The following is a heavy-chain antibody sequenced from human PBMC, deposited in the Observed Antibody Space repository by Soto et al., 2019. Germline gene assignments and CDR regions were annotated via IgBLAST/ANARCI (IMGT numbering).Heavy chain of an antibody. Sequence: QVQLVQSGAEMRRPGSSVKVSCKASGGTFSSYRINWVRQAPGQGLEWVGGIVPIYRTADYAQKFQGRVTITADESARTAYMELRGLKSQDTAVCYCARDSGAKLSSSWGQGTLVTVSS. V-gene: IGHV1-69*01. CDR3: ARDSGAKLSSS. CDR1: GGTFSSYR. CDR2: IVPIYRTA. J-gene: IGHJ4*02. D-gene: IGHD6-13*01.